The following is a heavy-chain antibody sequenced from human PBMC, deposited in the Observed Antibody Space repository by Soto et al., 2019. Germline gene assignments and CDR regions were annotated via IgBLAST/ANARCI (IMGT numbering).Heavy chain of an antibody. V-gene: IGHV1-46*01. CDR1: SYTFTSYG. CDR3: ARDGVTGTDLSYYYYYGMDV. J-gene: IGHJ6*02. Sequence: GXSVEVSFKASSYTFTSYGISWVREAPGQGLEWMGIINPSGGSTSYAQKFQGRVTMTRDTSTSTGYMELSSLRSEDTAVYYCARDGVTGTDLSYYYYYGMDVWGQGTTVTVSS. D-gene: IGHD1-20*01. CDR2: INPSGGST.